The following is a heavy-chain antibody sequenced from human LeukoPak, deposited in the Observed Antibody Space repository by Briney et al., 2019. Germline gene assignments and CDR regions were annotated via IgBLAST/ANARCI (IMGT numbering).Heavy chain of an antibody. Sequence: GGSLRLSCAASGFTFSSYAMHWVRQAPGKGLEWVAAISYDGNNKYYADSVKGRFTISRDNSTNTLYLQMNSLRAEDTAVYDCARDQSVLLWFGGFDYWGQGTLVAVSS. D-gene: IGHD3-10*01. CDR2: ISYDGNNK. CDR3: ARDQSVLLWFGGFDY. V-gene: IGHV3-30*04. J-gene: IGHJ4*02. CDR1: GFTFSSYA.